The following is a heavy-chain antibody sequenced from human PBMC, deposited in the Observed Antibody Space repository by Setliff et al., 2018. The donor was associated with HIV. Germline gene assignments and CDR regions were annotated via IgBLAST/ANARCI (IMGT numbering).Heavy chain of an antibody. V-gene: IGHV4-4*08. CDR1: GGSISSHY. Sequence: KPSETLSLTCTVSGGSISSHYWSWIRQPPGKGLEWIGHIYTSGSTNYNPSLKSRITISVDTSKDQFSLKLSSVTAADTAVYYCARSGSSSPYYFDYWGQGTLVTVSS. J-gene: IGHJ4*02. CDR2: IYTSGST. D-gene: IGHD6-6*01. CDR3: ARSGSSSPYYFDY.